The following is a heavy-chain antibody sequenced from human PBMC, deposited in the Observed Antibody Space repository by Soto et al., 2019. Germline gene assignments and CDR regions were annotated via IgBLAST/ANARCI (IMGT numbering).Heavy chain of an antibody. CDR1: GFTFSSYA. V-gene: IGHV3-23*01. CDR2: ISGSGGRT. Sequence: GGSLRLSCAASGFTFSSYAMSWVRQAPGKGLEWVSAISGSGGRTYYADSVKGRFTISRDNSKNTLYLQMNSLRAEDTAVYYCAKGGSSGWYYYYYYMDVWGKGTTVTCSS. J-gene: IGHJ6*03. D-gene: IGHD6-19*01. CDR3: AKGGSSGWYYYYYYMDV.